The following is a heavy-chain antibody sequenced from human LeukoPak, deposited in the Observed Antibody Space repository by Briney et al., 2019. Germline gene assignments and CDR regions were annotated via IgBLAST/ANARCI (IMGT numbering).Heavy chain of an antibody. CDR3: ARLWSEGNWENWFDP. V-gene: IGHV4-59*01. Sequence: SETLSLTCTVSGGSLSSYYWSWIRQPPGKGLEWIGYIYYSGNTNYNPSLKSRVTISVDTSKNQFSLKLSSVTAADTAVYYCARLWSEGNWENWFDPWGQGTLVTVSS. J-gene: IGHJ5*02. CDR1: GGSLSSYY. CDR2: IYYSGNT. D-gene: IGHD3-3*01.